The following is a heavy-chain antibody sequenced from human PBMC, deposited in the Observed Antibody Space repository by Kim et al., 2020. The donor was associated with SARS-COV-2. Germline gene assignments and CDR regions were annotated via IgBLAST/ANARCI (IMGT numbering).Heavy chain of an antibody. CDR2: IIPVNDTP. CDR1: GGTFISHA. CDR3: ASPPYGDSTRGYFYYYMDV. J-gene: IGHJ6*03. D-gene: IGHD4-17*01. Sequence: SVKVSCKASGGTFISHAVSWVRQAPGQGLEWMGGIIPVNDTPTYAQRFQGRVTITADESTGTAYMELRSLRSEDSAVYYCASPPYGDSTRGYFYYYMDVWGKGTTVTVSS. V-gene: IGHV1-69*13.